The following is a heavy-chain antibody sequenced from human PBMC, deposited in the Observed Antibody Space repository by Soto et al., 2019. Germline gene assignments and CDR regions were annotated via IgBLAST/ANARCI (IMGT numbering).Heavy chain of an antibody. V-gene: IGHV4-30-4*01. CDR2: ISYSGST. J-gene: IGHJ6*02. CDR3: ARDFVVPAATPQLNYYYYGMDV. Sequence: SETLSLTCTVSGGSISSGDYYWSWIRQHPGKGLEWIGYISYSGSTYYNPSLKSRVTISVDTSKNQFSLKLSSVTAADTAVYYCARDFVVPAATPQLNYYYYGMDVWGQGTTVTVSS. D-gene: IGHD2-2*01. CDR1: GGSISSGDYY.